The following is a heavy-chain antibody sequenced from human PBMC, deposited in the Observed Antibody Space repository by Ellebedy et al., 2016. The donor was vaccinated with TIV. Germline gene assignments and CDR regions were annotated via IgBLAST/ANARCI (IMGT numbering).Heavy chain of an antibody. J-gene: IGHJ4*02. CDR2: IKEDGSAK. D-gene: IGHD2-21*02. V-gene: IGHV3-7*01. CDR1: GFTFDDYA. CDR3: ARGGGCGRGDCWAFDY. Sequence: GGSLRLSCAASGFTFDDYAMHWVRQAPGKGLEWVANIKEDGSAKYYVGSVKGRFTISRDNAKNSLYLQMNSLRAEDTAVYYCARGGGCGRGDCWAFDYWGQGIMVTVSS.